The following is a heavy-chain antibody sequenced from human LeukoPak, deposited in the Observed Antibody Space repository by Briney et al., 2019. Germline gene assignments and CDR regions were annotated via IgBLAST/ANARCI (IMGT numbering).Heavy chain of an antibody. J-gene: IGHJ4*02. D-gene: IGHD5-18*01. V-gene: IGHV3-74*01. CDR1: GFGFSVYW. Sequence: GGSLRLSCAVSGFGFSVYWMHWVRQAPGKGLVWVAHINEDGTSASHADSVKGRFTISRDNAKNTLYLQMNSLTVEDTAVYYCARVPTNSYGFGQWGQGSLVTVSS. CDR2: INEDGTSA. CDR3: ARVPTNSYGFGQ.